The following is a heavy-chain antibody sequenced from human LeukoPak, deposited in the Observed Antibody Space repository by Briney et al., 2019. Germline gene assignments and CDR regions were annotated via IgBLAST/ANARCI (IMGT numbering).Heavy chain of an antibody. V-gene: IGHV3-30-3*01. J-gene: IGHJ5*02. Sequence: GGSLRLSCTASGFTFSSYAMHWVRQAPGKGLEWVAVISYDGSNKYYADSVKGRFTISRDNSKSTLYLQMNSLRAEDTAVYYCARASEDIVVVPAAIGPWGQGTLVTVSS. CDR3: ARASEDIVVVPAAIGP. CDR1: GFTFSSYA. D-gene: IGHD2-2*01. CDR2: ISYDGSNK.